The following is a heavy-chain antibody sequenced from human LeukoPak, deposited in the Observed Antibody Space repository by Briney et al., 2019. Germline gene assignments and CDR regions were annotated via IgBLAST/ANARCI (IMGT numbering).Heavy chain of an antibody. Sequence: GGSLRLSCAASGFTFDDYAMHWVRQAPGKGLEWVSGISWNSGSIGYADSVKGRFTITRDNAKNSLYLQMNSLRAEDTALYHCAKGSRFDYGDYVFDYWGQGTLVTVSS. CDR2: ISWNSGSI. CDR3: AKGSRFDYGDYVFDY. D-gene: IGHD4-17*01. V-gene: IGHV3-9*01. J-gene: IGHJ4*02. CDR1: GFTFDDYA.